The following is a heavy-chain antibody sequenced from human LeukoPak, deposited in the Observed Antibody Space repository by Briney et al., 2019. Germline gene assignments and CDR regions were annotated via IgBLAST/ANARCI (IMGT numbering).Heavy chain of an antibody. J-gene: IGHJ4*02. Sequence: GGSLRLSCGASGFTFSNYGMLWVRQAPGKGLEWVAFIRYDGNNKLYADSMKGRFTISGGNSKNTLYLHINSLRAEDTAVYYCVKDNPLDYWGQGTLVIVSS. CDR3: VKDNPLDY. CDR1: GFTFSNYG. CDR2: IRYDGNNK. D-gene: IGHD1-14*01. V-gene: IGHV3-30*02.